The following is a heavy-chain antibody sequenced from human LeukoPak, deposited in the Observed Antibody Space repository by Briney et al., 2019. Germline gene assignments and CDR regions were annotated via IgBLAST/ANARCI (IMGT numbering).Heavy chain of an antibody. V-gene: IGHV3-33*01. CDR2: TWYDGSNK. Sequence: GGSLRLSCAASGFTFSSYGMHWVRQAPGKGLEWVAVTWYDGSNKYYADSVKGRFAISRDNSKNTLYLQMNSLRAEDTAVYYCAREGLIAAAGKHFDYWGQGTLVTVSS. CDR1: GFTFSSYG. CDR3: AREGLIAAAGKHFDY. D-gene: IGHD6-13*01. J-gene: IGHJ4*02.